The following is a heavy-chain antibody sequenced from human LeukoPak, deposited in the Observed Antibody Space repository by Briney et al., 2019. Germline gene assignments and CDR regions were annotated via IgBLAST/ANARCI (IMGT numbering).Heavy chain of an antibody. Sequence: ASVKVSCKASGYTFTSYAMHWVRQAPGQRLEWTGWINPNSGGTNYAQKFQGRVTMTRDTSISTAYMELSRLRSDDTAVYYCARDASDTDYGSGSYPGYWGQGTLVTVSS. J-gene: IGHJ4*02. V-gene: IGHV1-2*02. CDR2: INPNSGGT. D-gene: IGHD3-10*01. CDR3: ARDASDTDYGSGSYPGY. CDR1: GYTFTSYA.